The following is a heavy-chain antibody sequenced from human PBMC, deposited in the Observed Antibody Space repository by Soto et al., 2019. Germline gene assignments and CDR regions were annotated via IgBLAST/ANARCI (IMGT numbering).Heavy chain of an antibody. CDR2: INHSGST. V-gene: IGHV4-34*01. D-gene: IGHD1-1*01. Sequence: QVQLQQWGAGLLKPSETLSLTCAVYGESFSGFYWSWIRQTPGKGLEWIGEINHSGSTNYNPSLESRVTISLDTSKTQFSLELTSVPAADTAVYYCARGRGTPSTGIPTTWSIPHYFDYWGQGTLVTVSS. J-gene: IGHJ4*02. CDR3: ARGRGTPSTGIPTTWSIPHYFDY. CDR1: GESFSGFY.